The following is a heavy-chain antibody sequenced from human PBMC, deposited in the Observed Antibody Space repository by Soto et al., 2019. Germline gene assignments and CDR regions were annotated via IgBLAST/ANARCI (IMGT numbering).Heavy chain of an antibody. V-gene: IGHV4-34*01. CDR2: INHSGST. CDR1: GGSLSWYY. D-gene: IGHD2-15*01. CDR3: ARCSGGNSVPWCDP. Sequence: SQTLPLTCAVYGGSLSWYYRSSIGQPPGKGLEWIGEINHSGSTNYNPSPKSRVTISVDTSKNQFSLKLSSVTAADTAVYYCARCSGGNSVPWCDPWGQGTLVSVSS. J-gene: IGHJ5*02.